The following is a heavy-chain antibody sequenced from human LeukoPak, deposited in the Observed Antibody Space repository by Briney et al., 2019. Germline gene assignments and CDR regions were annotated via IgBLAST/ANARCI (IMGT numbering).Heavy chain of an antibody. CDR1: GYTFTGYY. V-gene: IGHV1-2*02. J-gene: IGHJ5*02. CDR2: INPNSGGT. Sequence: ASVKVSCKASGYTFTGYYMHWVRQAPGQGLEWMGWINPNSGGTNYAQKFQGRVTITRNTSISTAYMELSRLRSDDTAVYYCAREGSGYYSAGWFDPWGQGTLVTVSS. D-gene: IGHD3-22*01. CDR3: AREGSGYYSAGWFDP.